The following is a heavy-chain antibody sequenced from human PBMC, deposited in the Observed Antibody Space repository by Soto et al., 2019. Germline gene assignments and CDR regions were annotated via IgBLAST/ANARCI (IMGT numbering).Heavy chain of an antibody. Sequence: GGSLRLSCAASGFTFSSYGMHWVRQAPGKGLEWVAVIWYDGSNKYYADSVKGRFTISRDNSKNTLYLQMNSLRAEDTAVYYCARDPARDYYDSSGFWYFDLWGRGTLVTVSS. CDR1: GFTFSSYG. J-gene: IGHJ2*01. CDR3: ARDPARDYYDSSGFWYFDL. D-gene: IGHD3-22*01. V-gene: IGHV3-33*01. CDR2: IWYDGSNK.